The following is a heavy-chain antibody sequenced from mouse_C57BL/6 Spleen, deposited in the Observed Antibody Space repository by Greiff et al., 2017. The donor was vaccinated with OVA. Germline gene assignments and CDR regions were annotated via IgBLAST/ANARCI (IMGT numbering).Heavy chain of an antibody. CDR2: IDPENGDT. V-gene: IGHV14-4*01. Sequence: EVQLQQSGAELVRPGASVKLSCTASGFNIKDDYMHWVKQRPEQGLEWIGWIDPENGDTEYASKFQGKATITADTSSNTAYLQLSSLTSEDTAVDYGTTGNNADAMDYWGQGTSVTVSS. D-gene: IGHD2-1*01. CDR1: GFNIKDDY. J-gene: IGHJ4*01. CDR3: TTGNNADAMDY.